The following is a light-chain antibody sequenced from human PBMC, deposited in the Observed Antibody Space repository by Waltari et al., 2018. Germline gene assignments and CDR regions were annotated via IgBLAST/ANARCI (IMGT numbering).Light chain of an antibody. CDR2: EIN. Sequence: QSALTQPRSVSGSPGQSVTISCTGTSSDVGGHNYVPWYQQLPGNAPKLIIYEINKRPSGVPDRFSGSKSGNPASLTISGLQAEDEADYYCCSYAGSYTFGVFGGGTKVTVL. CDR3: CSYAGSYTFGV. J-gene: IGLJ2*01. CDR1: SSDVGGHNY. V-gene: IGLV2-11*01.